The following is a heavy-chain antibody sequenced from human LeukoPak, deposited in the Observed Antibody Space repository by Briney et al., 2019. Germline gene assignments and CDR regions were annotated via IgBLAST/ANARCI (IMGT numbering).Heavy chain of an antibody. J-gene: IGHJ4*02. CDR2: ISSHSSYI. CDR1: GFTFSNFG. V-gene: IGHV3-21*01. Sequence: PGGSLRLSCAVPGFTFSNFGMNWVRQAPGKGLEWVSHISSHSSYIYYADSVKGRFTISRDNAKNSLYLQMNSLRAEYTAVYYCARVLDSTAPPYWGQGTLVTVSS. D-gene: IGHD3-3*01. CDR3: ARVLDSTAPPY.